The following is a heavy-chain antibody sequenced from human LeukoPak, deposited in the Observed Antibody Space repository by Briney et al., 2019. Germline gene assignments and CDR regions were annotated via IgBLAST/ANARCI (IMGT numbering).Heavy chain of an antibody. CDR3: AKARWVPTTEKPIDH. D-gene: IGHD1-1*01. V-gene: IGHV3-30*18. J-gene: IGHJ4*02. CDR1: GFTFSSYG. CDR2: ISYDGSNK. Sequence: AKSLTLSCAASGFTFSSYGMHWVRQAPGKGREWVAVISYDGSNKYYTDFVKGRFTIYRDNSKNPVYLAMHSMRTEYTGVYDCAKARWVPTTEKPIDHWGQGTLVTVS.